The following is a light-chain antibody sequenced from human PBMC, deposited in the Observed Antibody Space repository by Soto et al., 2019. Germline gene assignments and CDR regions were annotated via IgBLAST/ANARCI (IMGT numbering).Light chain of an antibody. V-gene: IGKV1-39*01. Sequence: DIQMTQSPSSLSPSVGDRVTITCRASQSISRYLNWYQQKPGKAPNLLIYTASSLQSGVPSRFSGSGSGADFTLTISSVQPDDFETYYCQQSYSTPWTLGQGTKVDIK. CDR3: QQSYSTPWT. CDR2: TAS. J-gene: IGKJ1*01. CDR1: QSISRY.